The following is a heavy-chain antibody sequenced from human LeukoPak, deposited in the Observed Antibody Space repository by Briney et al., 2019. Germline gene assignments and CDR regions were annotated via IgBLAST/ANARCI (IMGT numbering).Heavy chain of an antibody. J-gene: IGHJ4*02. CDR2: IRSETDGATT. V-gene: IGHV3-15*01. Sequence: GGSLRLSCVASGFTFSYAWMSWVRQAPGKGLQWVGHIRSETDGATTDYAAAVQGRFTISRDDSKKMLYLEMNSLKTEDTAVYYCTTDLNQRLKWFGNPLDHWGQGTPVTVSS. CDR3: TTDLNQRLKWFGNPLDH. CDR1: GFTFSYAW. D-gene: IGHD3-10*01.